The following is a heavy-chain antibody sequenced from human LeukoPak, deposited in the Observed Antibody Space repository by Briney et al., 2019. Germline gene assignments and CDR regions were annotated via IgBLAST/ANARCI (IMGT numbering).Heavy chain of an antibody. CDR3: ARDDSGAFDI. V-gene: IGHV3-21*01. Sequence: GGSLRLSCAASGFTFSSYSMNWVRQAPGKGLEWVSSISSGSSYIYYADSVKGRFTISRDNAKNSLYLQMNSLRAEDTAVYYCARDDSGAFDIWGQGTMVTVSS. J-gene: IGHJ3*02. CDR2: ISSGSSYI. D-gene: IGHD1-26*01. CDR1: GFTFSSYS.